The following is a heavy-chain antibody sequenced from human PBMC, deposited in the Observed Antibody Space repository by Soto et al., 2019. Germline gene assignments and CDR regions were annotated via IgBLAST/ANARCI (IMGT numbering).Heavy chain of an antibody. J-gene: IGHJ4*02. Sequence: EVQLLESGGGLVQPGGSLRLSCAASGFTFSSYAMSWVRQAPGKGLEWVSRISGSGGTTYYADSVKGRFTISRDNSKYTVYLQMNTLRAEDTAVYDCAKRTGYNSGPFDYWGQGTLVTVSS. CDR1: GFTFSSYA. CDR2: ISGSGGTT. CDR3: AKRTGYNSGPFDY. D-gene: IGHD6-19*01. V-gene: IGHV3-23*01.